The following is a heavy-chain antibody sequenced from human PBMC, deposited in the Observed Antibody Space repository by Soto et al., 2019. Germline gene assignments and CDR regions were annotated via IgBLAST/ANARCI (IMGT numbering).Heavy chain of an antibody. CDR2: IYYSGST. CDR3: ARGIEGWYQSRYYYGMDV. D-gene: IGHD6-19*01. CDR1: DGSVSSGSYY. J-gene: IGHJ6*02. V-gene: IGHV4-61*01. Sequence: QVQLQESGPGLVKPSEILSLTCTVSDGSVSSGSYYWSWIRQPPGKGLEWIGYIYYSGSTNYNPSLKSRVTISVDTSKNQFSLKLSSVTAADTAVYYCARGIEGWYQSRYYYGMDVWGQGNTVTVSS.